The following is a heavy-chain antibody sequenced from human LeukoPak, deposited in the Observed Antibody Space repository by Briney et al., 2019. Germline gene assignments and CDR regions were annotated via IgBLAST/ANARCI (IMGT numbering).Heavy chain of an antibody. CDR1: GYSFTSYW. CDR3: ARQSNYYGSGSYYNEGANDY. D-gene: IGHD3-10*01. Sequence: GESLKVSCKGSGYSFTSYWIGWVRQMPGKGLEWMGIIYPGDSDTRYRPSFQGQVTISADESISTAYLQWSSLKASDTAMYYCARQSNYYGSGSYYNEGANDYWGQGTLVTVSS. J-gene: IGHJ4*02. CDR2: IYPGDSDT. V-gene: IGHV5-51*01.